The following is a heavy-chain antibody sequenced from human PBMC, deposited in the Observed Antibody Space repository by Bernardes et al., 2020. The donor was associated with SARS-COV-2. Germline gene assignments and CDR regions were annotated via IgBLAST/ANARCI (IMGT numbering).Heavy chain of an antibody. Sequence: GSLRLSCAASGFTFSGYWMHWVRQAPGKGLVWVAGIKSDGSSTNYADAVKGRFTISRDNVNNKLYLQMNDLRVEDTAVYYCARGTGNYGDWDYWGQGTLVTVSS. CDR1: GFTFSGYW. D-gene: IGHD1-7*01. CDR3: ARGTGNYGDWDY. J-gene: IGHJ4*02. CDR2: IKSDGSST. V-gene: IGHV3-74*01.